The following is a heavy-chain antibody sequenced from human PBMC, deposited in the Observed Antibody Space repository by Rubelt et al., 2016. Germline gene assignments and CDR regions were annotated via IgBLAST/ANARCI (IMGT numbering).Heavy chain of an antibody. J-gene: IGHJ6*02. CDR2: INPNSGGT. Sequence: QVQLVQSGAEVKKPGASVKISCKASGYTFTGYYMHWVRQAPGQGLEWMGRINPNSGGTNYAPKFQGRVTMTRDTSISTAYMELSRLRSDDTAVYYCAREGDYYYGMDVWGQGTTVTVSS. CDR1: GYTFTGYY. D-gene: IGHD3-16*01. V-gene: IGHV1-2*06. CDR3: AREGDYYYGMDV.